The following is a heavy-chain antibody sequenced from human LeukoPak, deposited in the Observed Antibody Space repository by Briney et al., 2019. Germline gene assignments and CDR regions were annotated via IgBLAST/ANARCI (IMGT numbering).Heavy chain of an antibody. J-gene: IGHJ4*02. CDR1: GFTFSSYW. V-gene: IGHV3-53*01. CDR2: IYSGGGT. Sequence: SGGSLRLSCAASGFTFSSYWMSWVRQAPGKGLEWVSVIYSGGGTYYADSVKGRFTISRDNSKNTLYLQMNSLRAEDTAVYYCARDDKQLAGIDYWGQGTLVTVSS. D-gene: IGHD6-6*01. CDR3: ARDDKQLAGIDY.